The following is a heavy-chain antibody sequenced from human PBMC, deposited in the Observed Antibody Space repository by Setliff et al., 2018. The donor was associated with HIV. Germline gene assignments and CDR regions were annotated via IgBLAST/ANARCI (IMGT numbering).Heavy chain of an antibody. CDR1: RGSINSDDYY. V-gene: IGHV4-61*02. D-gene: IGHD2-21*02. Sequence: SETLSLTCTVSRGSINSDDYYWSWIRQPAGKGLEWVGRIYTSGSTNYNPTLKSRVTISQDRSKNQFSLSLSSVTATDTAVYYCARGRRYGGNSAGSYFDYWGHGILVTVSS. CDR3: ARGRRYGGNSAGSYFDY. CDR2: IYTSGST. J-gene: IGHJ5*01.